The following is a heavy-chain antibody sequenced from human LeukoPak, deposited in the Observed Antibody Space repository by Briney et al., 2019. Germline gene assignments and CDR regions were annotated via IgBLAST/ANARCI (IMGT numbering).Heavy chain of an antibody. D-gene: IGHD4-17*01. CDR3: AREPSYGDYCFDY. CDR1: GFTFSSYG. J-gene: IGHJ4*02. CDR2: IRYDGSNK. V-gene: IGHV3-30*02. Sequence: GGSLRLSCAASGFTFSSYGMHWVRQAPGKGLEWVAFIRYDGSNKYYADSVKGRFTISRDNAKNSLYLQMNSLKTEDTAVYYCAREPSYGDYCFDYWGQGTLVTVSS.